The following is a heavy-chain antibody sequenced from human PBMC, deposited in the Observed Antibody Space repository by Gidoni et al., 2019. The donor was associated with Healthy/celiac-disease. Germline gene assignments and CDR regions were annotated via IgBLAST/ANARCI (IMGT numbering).Heavy chain of an antibody. J-gene: IGHJ4*02. D-gene: IGHD2-15*01. CDR3: ARGPLDCSGGSCYSRRFDY. Sequence: QVQLQQWGAGLLKPSETLSLTCAVYGGSFSGYYWSWIRQPPGKGLEWIGEINHSGSTNYNPSLKSRVTISVDTSKNQFSLKLSSVTAADTAVYYCARGPLDCSGGSCYSRRFDYWGQGTLVTVSS. V-gene: IGHV4-34*01. CDR1: GGSFSGYY. CDR2: INHSGST.